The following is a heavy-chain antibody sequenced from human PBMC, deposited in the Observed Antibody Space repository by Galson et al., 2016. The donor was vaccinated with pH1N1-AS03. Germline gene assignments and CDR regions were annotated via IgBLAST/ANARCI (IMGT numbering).Heavy chain of an antibody. CDR2: INQDENEK. CDR3: ARESTGTEHIVVVTGRYGYYYMDV. D-gene: IGHD2-21*02. V-gene: IGHV3-7*03. Sequence: SWVRQAPGKGLEWVANINQDENEKYCVDSVKGRFTISRDNAKNSLYLEMNSLRAEDTALYYCARESTGTEHIVVVTGRYGYYYMDVWGKGTTVTVSS. J-gene: IGHJ6*03.